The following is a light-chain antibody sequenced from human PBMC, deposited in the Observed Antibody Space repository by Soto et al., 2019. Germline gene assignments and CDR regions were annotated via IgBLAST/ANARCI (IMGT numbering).Light chain of an antibody. Sequence: ALAQPASVSGSPGQSITISCTGTSSDVGSYNLVSWYQHHPGKTPKLMIYEGSRRPSGVPDRFSGSKSGNTASLTVSGLQAADEADYFCKSYAGSNTYVFGSGTKVTVL. V-gene: IGLV2-14*02. CDR3: KSYAGSNTYV. CDR2: EGS. CDR1: SSDVGSYNL. J-gene: IGLJ1*01.